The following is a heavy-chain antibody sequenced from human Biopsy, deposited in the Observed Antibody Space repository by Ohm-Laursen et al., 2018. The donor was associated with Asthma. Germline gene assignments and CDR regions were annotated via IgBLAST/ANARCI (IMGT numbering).Heavy chain of an antibody. CDR3: ARGVDRVTGLLDHFNS. V-gene: IGHV4-59*01. Sequence: GTLSLTCTVSGGSINNFYWSWIRQPPGKGLESIGHVYYSGSTNYNPSLKSRVTISIDASKNQFSLKLTSVTAADTAVYYCARGVDRVTGLLDHFNSWGQGTLVTVSS. J-gene: IGHJ4*02. CDR1: GGSINNFY. D-gene: IGHD2-21*02. CDR2: VYYSGST.